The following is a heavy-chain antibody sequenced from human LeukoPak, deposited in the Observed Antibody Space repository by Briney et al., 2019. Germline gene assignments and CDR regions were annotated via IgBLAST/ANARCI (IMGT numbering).Heavy chain of an antibody. D-gene: IGHD3-22*01. CDR1: GFTFSSYA. V-gene: IGHV3-30-3*01. CDR3: AKDRYYYDSSGYYYYYYGMDV. Sequence: GRSLRLSCAASGFTFSSYAMHWVRQAPGKGLEWVAVISYDGSNKYYADSVKGRFTISRDNSKNTLYLQMNSLRAEDTAVYYCAKDRYYYDSSGYYYYYYGMDVWGQGTTVTVSS. CDR2: ISYDGSNK. J-gene: IGHJ6*02.